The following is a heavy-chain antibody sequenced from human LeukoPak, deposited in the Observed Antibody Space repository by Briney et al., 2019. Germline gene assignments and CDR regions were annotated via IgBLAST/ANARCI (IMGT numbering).Heavy chain of an antibody. V-gene: IGHV3-53*01. D-gene: IGHD3-22*01. CDR1: GFTVSNNY. J-gene: IGHJ4*02. CDR2: IYSNDNT. CDR3: AKGARSDYYDSSAYFIFDY. Sequence: GGSLRLSCAASGFTVSNNYMSWVRQAPGKGLDWVSLIYSNDNTYYADPVKGRFTISRDNSKNTLYLQMNSLRAEDTAVYHCAKGARSDYYDSSAYFIFDYWGQGTLVTVSS.